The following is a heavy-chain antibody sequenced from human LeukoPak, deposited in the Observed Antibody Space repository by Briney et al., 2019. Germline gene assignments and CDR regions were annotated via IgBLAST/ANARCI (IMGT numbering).Heavy chain of an antibody. Sequence: SVKVSCKASGGTFSSYAISWVRQAPGQGLEWMGRIIPILGIANYAQKFQGRVTITADKSTSTAYMELSSLRSEDTAVYYCARSDSTPYHYDSSGYPFDPWGQGTLVTVSS. CDR2: IIPILGIA. CDR1: GGTFSSYA. V-gene: IGHV1-69*04. D-gene: IGHD3-22*01. CDR3: ARSDSTPYHYDSSGYPFDP. J-gene: IGHJ5*02.